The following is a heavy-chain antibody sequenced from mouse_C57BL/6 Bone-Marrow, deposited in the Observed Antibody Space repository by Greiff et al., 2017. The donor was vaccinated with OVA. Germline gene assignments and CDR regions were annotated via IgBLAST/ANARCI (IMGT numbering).Heavy chain of an antibody. CDR2: IWSGGST. Sequence: VKLMESGPGLVQPSQSLSITCTVSGFSLTSYGVHWVRQSPGKGLEWLGVIWSGGSTDYNAAFISRLSISKDNSKSQVFFKMNSLQADDTAIYYCARRGPYYSNSAMDYWGQGTSVTVSS. D-gene: IGHD2-5*01. CDR1: GFSLTSYG. CDR3: ARRGPYYSNSAMDY. V-gene: IGHV2-2*01. J-gene: IGHJ4*01.